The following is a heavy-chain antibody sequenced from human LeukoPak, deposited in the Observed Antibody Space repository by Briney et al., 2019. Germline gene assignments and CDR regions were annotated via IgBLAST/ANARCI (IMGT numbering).Heavy chain of an antibody. V-gene: IGHV4-59*11. CDR3: ARDFGVAVPDY. Sequence: NPSETLSLTCTVSGVSLDSPYWSWIRQPPGKGLEWLGYAHYNGHTNYNSALKNRVTISVDPSKNEVSLQLTSVTAADTAVYYCARDFGVAVPDYWGQGLLVTVSS. D-gene: IGHD6-19*01. CDR2: AHYNGHT. J-gene: IGHJ4*02. CDR1: GVSLDSPY.